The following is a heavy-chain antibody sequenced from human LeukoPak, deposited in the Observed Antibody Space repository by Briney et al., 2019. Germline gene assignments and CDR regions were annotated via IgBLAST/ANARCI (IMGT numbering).Heavy chain of an antibody. V-gene: IGHV3-48*01. CDR1: GFTFSSYS. CDR2: ISSSSTI. J-gene: IGHJ6*03. D-gene: IGHD4-11*01. CDR3: ARDGAVTTRSYYYMDV. Sequence: GSLRLSCAASGFTFSSYSMNWVRQAPGKGLEWGSYISSSSTIYYADSVKGRFTISRDNAKNSLYLQMNSLRAEDTAVYYCARDGAVTTRSYYYMDVWGKGTTVTVSS.